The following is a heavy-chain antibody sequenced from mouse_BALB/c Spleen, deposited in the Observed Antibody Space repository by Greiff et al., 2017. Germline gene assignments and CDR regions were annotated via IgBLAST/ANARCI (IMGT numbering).Heavy chain of an antibody. CDR3: ARDRDFDY. CDR2: IRNKANGYTT. V-gene: IGHV7-3*02. J-gene: IGHJ2*01. Sequence: VQGVESGGGLVQPGGSLRLSCATSGFTFTDYYMSWVRQPPGKALEWLGFIRNKANGYTTEYSASVKGRFTISRDNSQSILYLQMNTLRAEDSATYYCARDRDFDYWGQGTTLTVSS. CDR1: GFTFTDYY.